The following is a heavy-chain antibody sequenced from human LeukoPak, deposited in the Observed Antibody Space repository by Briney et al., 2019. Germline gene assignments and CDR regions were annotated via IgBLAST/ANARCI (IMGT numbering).Heavy chain of an antibody. J-gene: IGHJ5*02. CDR1: GVTFSSYA. V-gene: IGHV3-23*01. CDR3: AKDPPGYCSGGSCYRAENWFDP. D-gene: IGHD2-15*01. Sequence: GGSLRLSCAASGVTFSSYAMSWVRQAPGKGLEWVSAISGSGGSTYYADSVKGRFTISRDNSKNTLYLQMNSLRAEDTAVYYCAKDPPGYCSGGSCYRAENWFDPWGQGTLVTVSS. CDR2: ISGSGGST.